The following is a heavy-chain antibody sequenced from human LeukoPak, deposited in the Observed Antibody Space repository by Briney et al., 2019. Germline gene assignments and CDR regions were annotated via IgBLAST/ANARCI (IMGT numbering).Heavy chain of an antibody. CDR1: GASISSGTYY. Sequence: SETLSLTCTVSGASISSGTYYWTWIRQPAGKGLEWIGRFYTSGSTNYNPSLKSRVTISVDTSKNQFSLKLSSVTAADTAVYYCAARGYIVVVVPAAKGGGPDNSYYYMDVWGKGTTVTISS. CDR2: FYTSGST. J-gene: IGHJ6*03. V-gene: IGHV4-61*02. CDR3: AARGYIVVVVPAAKGGGPDNSYYYMDV. D-gene: IGHD2-2*01.